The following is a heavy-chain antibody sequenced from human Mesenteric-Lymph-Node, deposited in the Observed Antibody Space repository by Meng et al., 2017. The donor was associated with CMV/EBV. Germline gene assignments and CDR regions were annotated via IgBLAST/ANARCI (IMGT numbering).Heavy chain of an antibody. V-gene: IGHV4-34*01. CDR2: INHSGST. Sequence: GSLRLSCAVYGGSFSGYYWSWIRQPPGKGLEWIGEINHSGSTNYNPSLKSRVTISVDTSKNQFSLILSSVTTADTAVYFCARGGMSAADYWGQGTLVTVSS. CDR3: ARGGMSAADY. CDR1: GGSFSGYY. J-gene: IGHJ4*02. D-gene: IGHD6-13*01.